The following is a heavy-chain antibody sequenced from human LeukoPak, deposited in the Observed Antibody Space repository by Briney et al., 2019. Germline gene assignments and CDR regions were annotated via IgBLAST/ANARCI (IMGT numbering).Heavy chain of an antibody. V-gene: IGHV4-30-4*01. D-gene: IGHD3-9*01. CDR3: ARAQSGWLLPVSFDH. Sequence: TLSLICTVSGGSISSGGYYWSWIRQPPGKGLEWIGYIYYRGNTYYNPSLKSRITISVDTSSNQFSLKLSSVTAADTAVYYCARAQSGWLLPVSFDHWGQGTLVTVSS. J-gene: IGHJ4*02. CDR2: IYYRGNT. CDR1: GGSISSGGYY.